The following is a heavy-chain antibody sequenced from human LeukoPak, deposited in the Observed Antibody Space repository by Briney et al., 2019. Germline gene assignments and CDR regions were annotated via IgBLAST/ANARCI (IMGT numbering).Heavy chain of an antibody. D-gene: IGHD6-19*01. CDR3: ARDRGSSGWYEFDY. V-gene: IGHV3-7*01. CDR2: MKQDGSEK. Sequence: GGSLRLSCAASGFTSSNYWMSWVRQAPRKGLEWVANMKQDGSEKYYVDSVKGRFTISRGNAKNSLYLQMNSLRAEDTAVYYCARDRGSSGWYEFDYWGQGTLVTVSS. CDR1: GFTSSNYW. J-gene: IGHJ4*02.